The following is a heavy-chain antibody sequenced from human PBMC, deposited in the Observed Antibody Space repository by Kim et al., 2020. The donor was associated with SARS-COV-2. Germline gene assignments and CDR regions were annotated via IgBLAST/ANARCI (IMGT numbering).Heavy chain of an antibody. CDR2: INAGNGNT. J-gene: IGHJ4*02. CDR3: ARAKQTWIQLALYYFDY. Sequence: ASVKVSCKASGYTFTSYAMHCVRQAPGQRLEWMGWINAGNGNTKYSQKFQGRVTITRDTSASTAYMELSSLRSEDTAVYYCARAKQTWIQLALYYFDYWGQGTLVTVSS. V-gene: IGHV1-3*01. CDR1: GYTFTSYA. D-gene: IGHD5-18*01.